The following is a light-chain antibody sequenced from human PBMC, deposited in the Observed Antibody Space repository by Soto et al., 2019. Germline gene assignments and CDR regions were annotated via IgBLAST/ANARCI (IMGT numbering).Light chain of an antibody. V-gene: IGKV3-20*01. CDR1: QSFSSTY. CDR2: GAS. Sequence: ESVLTQSPGTLSLSPGERATLSCRASQSFSSTYLAWYQQKPGQAPRLLIYGASSRATGIPDRFSGSGSGTDFTLTISRLEPEDFAVYYCQQCGSSLWTFGQGTKVDIK. J-gene: IGKJ1*01. CDR3: QQCGSSLWT.